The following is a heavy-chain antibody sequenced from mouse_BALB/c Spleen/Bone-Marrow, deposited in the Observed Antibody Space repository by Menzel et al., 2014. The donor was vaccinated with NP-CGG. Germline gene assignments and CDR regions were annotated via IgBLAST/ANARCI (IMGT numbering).Heavy chain of an antibody. CDR2: INPSTGYT. Sequence: QVQLQQSGAELAKPGASVKMSCKASGYTFTSYCMHWVKQRPGQGLEWIGYINPSTGYTEYNQKFKDKVTLTADKSSSTDYTQLSSLTSEGCAVYYCARWGDDGTLDYWGQATTLTVSS. J-gene: IGHJ2*01. CDR3: ARWGDDGTLDY. D-gene: IGHD2-12*01. V-gene: IGHV1-7*01. CDR1: GYTFTSYC.